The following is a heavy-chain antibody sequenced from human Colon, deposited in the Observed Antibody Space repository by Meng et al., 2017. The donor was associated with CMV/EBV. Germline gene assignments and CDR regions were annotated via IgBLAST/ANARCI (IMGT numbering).Heavy chain of an antibody. Sequence: SETLSLTCAVYGGSFSGYYWSWIRQPPGKGLEWIGEINHSGSTNYNPSLKSRVTISVDTSKNQFSLKLSSVTAADTAVYYCARGALGYCSSTSCAYYYYYYGMDVWGQGNAGHRLL. CDR3: ARGALGYCSSTSCAYYYYYYGMDV. CDR1: GGSFSGYY. V-gene: IGHV4-34*01. J-gene: IGHJ6*02. D-gene: IGHD2-2*01. CDR2: INHSGST.